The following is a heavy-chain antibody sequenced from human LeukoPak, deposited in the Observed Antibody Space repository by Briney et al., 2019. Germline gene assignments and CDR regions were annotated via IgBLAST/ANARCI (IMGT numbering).Heavy chain of an antibody. J-gene: IGHJ6*03. Sequence: GGSLRLSCAASGFTFSDYYMSWIRQAPGKGLEWVSYISSSGSTIYYADSVKSRFTISRDNAKNSLYLQMNSLRAEDTAVYYCARDPEYSSSSVDYYYYMDVWGKGTTVTVSS. CDR1: GFTFSDYY. CDR2: ISSSGSTI. D-gene: IGHD6-6*01. CDR3: ARDPEYSSSSVDYYYYMDV. V-gene: IGHV3-11*01.